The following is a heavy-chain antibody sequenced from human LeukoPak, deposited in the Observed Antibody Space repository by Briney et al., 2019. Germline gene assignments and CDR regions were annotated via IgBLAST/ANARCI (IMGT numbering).Heavy chain of an antibody. D-gene: IGHD3-22*01. V-gene: IGHV3-23*01. CDR2: ISGSGGST. Sequence: PGGSLRLSCAASGFTFSSYAMSWVRQAPGKGLEWVSAISGSGGSTYYADSVKGRFTISGDNSKNTLYLQMNSLRAEDTAVYYCAKESYYDSSGYYYPWGQGTLVTVSS. J-gene: IGHJ5*02. CDR1: GFTFSSYA. CDR3: AKESYYDSSGYYYP.